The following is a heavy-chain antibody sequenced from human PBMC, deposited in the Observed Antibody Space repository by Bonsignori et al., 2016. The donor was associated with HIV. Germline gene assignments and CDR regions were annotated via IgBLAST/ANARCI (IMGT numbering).Heavy chain of an antibody. Sequence: RQAPGKGLEWIGYIYYSGSTDYNPSLKSRVTISVDTSRNQFSLKLSSVTAADTAVYYCARDRFGYGSFLDYWGQGTLVTVSS. J-gene: IGHJ4*02. CDR3: ARDRFGYGSFLDY. D-gene: IGHD3-10*01. V-gene: IGHV4-59*01. CDR2: IYYSGST.